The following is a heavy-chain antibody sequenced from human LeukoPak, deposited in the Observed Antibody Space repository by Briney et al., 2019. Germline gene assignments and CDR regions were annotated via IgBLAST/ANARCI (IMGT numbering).Heavy chain of an antibody. CDR1: GYTFTGYY. Sequence: ASVKVSCKASGYTFTGYYMHWVRQAPGQGLEWMGWINPNSGGTNYAQKFQDWVTMTRDTSISTAYMELSRLRSDDTAVYYCARAPPTSGGNSGNWFDPWGQGTLVTVSS. J-gene: IGHJ5*02. CDR2: INPNSGGT. CDR3: ARAPPTSGGNSGNWFDP. D-gene: IGHD4-23*01. V-gene: IGHV1-2*04.